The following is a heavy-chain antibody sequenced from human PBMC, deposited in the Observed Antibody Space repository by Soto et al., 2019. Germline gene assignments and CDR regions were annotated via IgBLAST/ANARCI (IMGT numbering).Heavy chain of an antibody. D-gene: IGHD3-16*01. CDR3: ATDRGGSLDF. CDR1: GFSVSSNS. CDR2: IYTGGKT. Sequence: PVGSLRLSCAASGFSVSSNSMNWVRQAPGKGLEWVALIYTGGKTYYADSVKGRFTISKDTSKNTLYLQVNSLRAEDMAVYYCATDRGGSLDFWGQGTLVTVSS. J-gene: IGHJ4*02. V-gene: IGHV3-66*01.